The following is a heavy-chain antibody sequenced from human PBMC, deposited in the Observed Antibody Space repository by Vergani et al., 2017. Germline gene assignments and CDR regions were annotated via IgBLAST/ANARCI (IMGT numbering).Heavy chain of an antibody. Sequence: QVQLQESGPGLLKPSQTLSLTCSVAGDSISSGNYYWNWIRQPAGKGLEWMGRIYSSGSTSYNPSIKSRITMSLDTSKHQFSLSLSSVTAADTAVYYCARGTFLHAFDNWGQGTVVTVSS. J-gene: IGHJ3*02. CDR1: GDSISSGNYY. D-gene: IGHD1-26*01. CDR2: IYSSGST. CDR3: ARGTFLHAFDN. V-gene: IGHV4-61*02.